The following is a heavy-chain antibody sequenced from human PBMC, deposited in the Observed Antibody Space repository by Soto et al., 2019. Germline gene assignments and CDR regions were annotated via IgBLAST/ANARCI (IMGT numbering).Heavy chain of an antibody. CDR3: ARGEGAAAFLNWFDP. D-gene: IGHD6-13*01. V-gene: IGHV4-31*03. J-gene: IGHJ5*02. CDR1: GGSISSGGYY. Sequence: QVQLQESGPGLVTPSQTLSLTCTVSGGSISSGGYYWSWIRQHPGKGLEWIGYIYYSGSTYYNPSLKSRVTISVDTSKNQFSLKLSSVTAADTAVYYCARGEGAAAFLNWFDPWGQGTLVTVSS. CDR2: IYYSGST.